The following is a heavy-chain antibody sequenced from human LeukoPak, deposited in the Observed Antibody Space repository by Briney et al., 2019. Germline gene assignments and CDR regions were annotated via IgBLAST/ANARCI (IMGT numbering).Heavy chain of an antibody. V-gene: IGHV1-69*02. CDR3: ARDHATTFSDY. CDR2: IIPILGIA. CDR1: GGTFSSYT. Sequence: SVKVSCKASGGTFSSYTISWVRQAPGQGLEWVGRIIPILGIANYAQTLQGRVTITADKSTSTAYMELSSLRSEDTAVYYCARDHATTFSDYWGQGTLVTVSS. D-gene: IGHD2/OR15-2a*01. J-gene: IGHJ4*02.